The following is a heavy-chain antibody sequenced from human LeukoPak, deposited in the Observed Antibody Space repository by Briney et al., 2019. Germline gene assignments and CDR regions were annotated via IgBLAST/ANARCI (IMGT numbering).Heavy chain of an antibody. CDR3: ARVVIYTLYDYVWGRYRTGFDP. Sequence: SETLSLTCAVYGGSFSGYYWGWIRQPPGKGLEWIGSIYHSGSTYYNPSLKSRVTISVDKSKNQFSLKLSSVTAADTAVYYCARVVIYTLYDYVWGRYRTGFDPWGQGTLVTVSS. CDR1: GGSFSGYY. V-gene: IGHV4-38-2*01. J-gene: IGHJ5*02. CDR2: IYHSGST. D-gene: IGHD3-16*02.